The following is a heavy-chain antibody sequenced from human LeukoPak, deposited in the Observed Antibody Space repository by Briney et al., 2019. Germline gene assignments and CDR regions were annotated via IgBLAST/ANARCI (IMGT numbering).Heavy chain of an antibody. CDR1: GYTFTGYY. V-gene: IGHV1-2*02. J-gene: IGHJ4*02. CDR3: TRSSWDCSSGSCYTNMNFDY. CDR2: INPDKGDA. Sequence: ASVKVSCKASGYTFTGYYLHWVRRAPGQGLEWLGWINPDKGDARTAQKFRDRVIMTTDKSLATAYMEVINLSSDDTAVYFCTRSSWDCSSGSCYTNMNFDYWGQGTLVTVSS. D-gene: IGHD2-15*01.